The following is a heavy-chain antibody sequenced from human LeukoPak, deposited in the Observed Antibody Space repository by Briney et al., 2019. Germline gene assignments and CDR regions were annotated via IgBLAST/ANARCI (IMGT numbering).Heavy chain of an antibody. Sequence: PGGSLRLSCAASGFTFSSYAMHWVRQAPGKGLEWVAVISYDGSNKYYADSVKGRFTISRDNSKNTLYLQMNSLRAEDTAVYYCARVGGFGRPIVVVPAAKVLIDYWGQGTLVTVSS. V-gene: IGHV3-30-3*01. J-gene: IGHJ4*02. CDR1: GFTFSSYA. D-gene: IGHD2-2*01. CDR3: ARVGGFGRPIVVVPAAKVLIDY. CDR2: ISYDGSNK.